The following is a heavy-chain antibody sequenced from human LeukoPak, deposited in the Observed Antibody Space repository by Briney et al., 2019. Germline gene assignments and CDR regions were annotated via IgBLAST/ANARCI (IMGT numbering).Heavy chain of an antibody. Sequence: PSVTLSLTCTVSRGSIHSRSYYLGWIRQPPGKGLEWIGSIFYSGSTYYNPSLESRVTISVDTSNNQFSLKVTSVTAADTAIYYCARRDYGDAGRFDPWGQGTLVTVSS. J-gene: IGHJ5*02. CDR3: ARRDYGDAGRFDP. D-gene: IGHD4-17*01. CDR1: RGSIHSRSYY. V-gene: IGHV4-39*01. CDR2: IFYSGST.